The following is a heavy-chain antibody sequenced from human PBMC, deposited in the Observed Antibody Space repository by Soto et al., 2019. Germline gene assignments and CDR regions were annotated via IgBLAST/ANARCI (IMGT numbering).Heavy chain of an antibody. CDR2: INHNSGDT. J-gene: IGHJ3*02. CDR3: ARGFYYDSGYWAAVDS. V-gene: IGHV1-2*02. CDR1: GYTCTCYY. Sequence: SENASCKASGYTCTCYYMHWVRQAPGQGLEWMGWINHNSGDTNYAQKFQGRFIMTRDTSISTAYMEVSGMRSDDTAVYYCARGFYYDSGYWAAVDSWGQGTMGT. D-gene: IGHD3-22*01.